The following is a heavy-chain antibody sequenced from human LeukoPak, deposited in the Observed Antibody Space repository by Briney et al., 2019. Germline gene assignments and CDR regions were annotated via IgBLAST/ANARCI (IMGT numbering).Heavy chain of an antibody. CDR3: ARTMAF. CDR1: GFTFSSHE. Sequence: GGSLRLSCTVSGFTFSSHEMNRVRQAPGKGLEWVSDISSSGSPIYYADSVKGRFTVSRDNAKNSLYLQMSSLRAEDTAVYYCARTMAFWGQGTLVAVSS. CDR2: ISSSGSPI. V-gene: IGHV3-48*03. D-gene: IGHD3-10*01. J-gene: IGHJ4*02.